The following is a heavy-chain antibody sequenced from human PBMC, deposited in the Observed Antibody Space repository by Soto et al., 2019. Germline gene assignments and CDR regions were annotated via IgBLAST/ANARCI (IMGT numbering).Heavy chain of an antibody. V-gene: IGHV4-34*01. D-gene: IGHD2-15*01. Sequence: KPSETLSLTCAVYGGSFSGYYWSWIRQPPGKGLEWIGEINHSGSTNYNPSLKSRVTISVDTSKNQFSLKLSSVTAADTAVYYCARDLCSGGSCTGYWGQGTLVTVSS. J-gene: IGHJ4*02. CDR3: ARDLCSGGSCTGY. CDR1: GGSFSGYY. CDR2: INHSGST.